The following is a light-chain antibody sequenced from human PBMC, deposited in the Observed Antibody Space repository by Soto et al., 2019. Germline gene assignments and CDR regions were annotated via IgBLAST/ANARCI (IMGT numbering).Light chain of an antibody. J-gene: IGLJ3*02. CDR2: AVT. V-gene: IGLV2-8*01. CDR1: SSDVGAYNY. Sequence: QSALTQPPSASGSPGQSVTISCTGTSSDVGAYNYVSWYQQHAGKAPKLVIYAVTKRPSGVPDRFSGSTSANTASLTVSGLQAEDEADYYCSSFAASNTWVFGGGTKLTVL. CDR3: SSFAASNTWV.